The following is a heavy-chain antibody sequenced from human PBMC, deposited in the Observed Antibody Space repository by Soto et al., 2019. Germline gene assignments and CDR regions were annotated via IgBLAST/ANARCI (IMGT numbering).Heavy chain of an antibody. J-gene: IGHJ4*02. D-gene: IGHD6-19*01. CDR3: ATARAQWLEGSRADY. Sequence: PGGSLRLSFAASGFIFGTYTMNWVRQAPGKGLEWVSSISNSGTYVTYADTVKGRFTISRDNDKNSLFLQMNSLRADDTAVYYCATARAQWLEGSRADYWGQGTLVTVSS. CDR1: GFIFGTYT. CDR2: ISNSGTYV. V-gene: IGHV3-21*06.